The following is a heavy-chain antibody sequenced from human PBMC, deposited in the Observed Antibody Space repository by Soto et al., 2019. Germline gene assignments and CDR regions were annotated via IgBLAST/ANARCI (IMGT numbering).Heavy chain of an antibody. CDR2: ISSSSSYI. Sequence: EVQLVESGGGLVKPGGSLRLSCAASGFTFSSYSMNWVRQAPGKGLEWVSSISSSSSYIYYADSVKGRFTISRDNAKNSLYLQMNSLRAEDTAVYYCARVLAAAGHPFDYWGQGTLVTVSS. J-gene: IGHJ4*02. D-gene: IGHD6-13*01. CDR3: ARVLAAAGHPFDY. V-gene: IGHV3-21*01. CDR1: GFTFSSYS.